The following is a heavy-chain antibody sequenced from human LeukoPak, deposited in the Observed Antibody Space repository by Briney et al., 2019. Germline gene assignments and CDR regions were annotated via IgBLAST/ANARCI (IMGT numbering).Heavy chain of an antibody. CDR2: INHSGST. Sequence: SETLSLTCAVYGGSFSGYYWCWIRQPPGKGLEWIGEINHSGSTNYNPSLKSRVTISVDTSKNQFSLKLSSVTAADTAVYYCARTHCRGGSCYYYFDYWGQGTLVTVSS. V-gene: IGHV4-34*01. J-gene: IGHJ4*02. CDR1: GGSFSGYY. D-gene: IGHD2-15*01. CDR3: ARTHCRGGSCYYYFDY.